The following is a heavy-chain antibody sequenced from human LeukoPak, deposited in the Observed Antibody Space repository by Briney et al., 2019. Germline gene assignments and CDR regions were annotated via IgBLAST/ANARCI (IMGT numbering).Heavy chain of an antibody. V-gene: IGHV1-18*01. CDR2: MNPNSGNT. J-gene: IGHJ4*02. Sequence: GASVKVSCKASGYTFTSYDINWVRQATGQGLEWMGWMNPNSGNTNYAQKLQGRVTMTTDTSTSTAYMELRSLRSDDTAVYYCARDPISPRIAAAGTGDYWGQGTLVTVSS. D-gene: IGHD6-13*01. CDR3: ARDPISPRIAAAGTGDY. CDR1: GYTFTSYD.